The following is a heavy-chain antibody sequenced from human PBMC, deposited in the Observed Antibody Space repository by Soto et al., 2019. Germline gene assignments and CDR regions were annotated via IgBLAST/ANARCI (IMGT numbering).Heavy chain of an antibody. D-gene: IGHD6-13*01. CDR3: ARRPLSPGSSWYSSFDY. V-gene: IGHV4-39*01. CDR2: IYYSGST. J-gene: IGHJ4*02. CDR1: GGSISSSSYY. Sequence: SETLSLTCTVSGGSISSSSYYWGWIRQPPGKGLEWIGSIYYSGSTYYNPSLKSRVTISVDTSKNQFSLKLSSVTAADTAVYYCARRPLSPGSSWYSSFDYWGQGTLVTVSS.